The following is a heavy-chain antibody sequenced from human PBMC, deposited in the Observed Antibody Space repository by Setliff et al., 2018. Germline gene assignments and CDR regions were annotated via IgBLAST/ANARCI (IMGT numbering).Heavy chain of an antibody. CDR3: AKSPHDFWSGRVFFDY. CDR2: IIGSGIST. J-gene: IGHJ4*01. Sequence: GGSLRLSCAASGFSFSSYAMSWVRQAPGKGLEWVSTIIGSGISTYYADSVQGRVTISRDNHKNTLHLQMNSLRVEDTAIYYCAKSPHDFWSGRVFFDYWGQGMLVTVSS. D-gene: IGHD3-3*01. CDR1: GFSFSSYA. V-gene: IGHV3-23*01.